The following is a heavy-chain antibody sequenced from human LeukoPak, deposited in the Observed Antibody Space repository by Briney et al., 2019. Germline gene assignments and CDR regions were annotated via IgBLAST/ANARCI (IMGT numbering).Heavy chain of an antibody. D-gene: IGHD3-3*01. V-gene: IGHV3-23*01. CDR2: VSNSGSST. CDR3: AKESSYYDFWSGYYSDY. J-gene: IGHJ4*02. Sequence: PGGSLRLSCAASGVTFSSYAMSWVRQAPGKGLEWVSAVSNSGSSTYYADSVKGRFTISGDNSKNTLYLQMNSLRPEDTAVYYCAKESSYYDFWSGYYSDYWGQGTLVTVSS. CDR1: GVTFSSYA.